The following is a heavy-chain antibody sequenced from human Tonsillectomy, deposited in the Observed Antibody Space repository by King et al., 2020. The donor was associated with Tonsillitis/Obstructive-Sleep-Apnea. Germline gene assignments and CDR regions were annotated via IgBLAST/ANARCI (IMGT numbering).Heavy chain of an antibody. V-gene: IGHV5-10-1*03. Sequence: QLVQSGAEVKKPGESLRISCKGSGYSFTSYWISWVRQMPGKGLEWMGRIDPSDSYTNYSPSFQGHVTISADKSISTAYLQWSSLKASDTAVYYCARDYGGNSRVDYWGQGTLVTVSS. CDR1: GYSFTSYW. D-gene: IGHD4-23*01. CDR3: ARDYGGNSRVDY. J-gene: IGHJ4*02. CDR2: IDPSDSYT.